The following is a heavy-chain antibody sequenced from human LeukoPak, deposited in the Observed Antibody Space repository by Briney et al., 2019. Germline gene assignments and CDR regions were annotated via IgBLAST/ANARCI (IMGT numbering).Heavy chain of an antibody. V-gene: IGHV4-59*08. CDR1: GASISRWY. Sequence: KPSETLSLTCTVSGASISRWYWSWIRQPPGKGLEWIGYIHGNGSTNYNASLKSRVTISIDTSKNQFSLNLSTVTAADTAVYFCARVTLFRGAQIDSWGQGTLVTVSS. CDR3: ARVTLFRGAQIDS. J-gene: IGHJ4*02. D-gene: IGHD3-10*01. CDR2: IHGNGST.